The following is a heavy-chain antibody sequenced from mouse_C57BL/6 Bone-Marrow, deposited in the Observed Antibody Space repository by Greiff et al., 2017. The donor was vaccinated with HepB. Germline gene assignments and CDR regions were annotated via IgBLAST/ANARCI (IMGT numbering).Heavy chain of an antibody. CDR3: TRSGSSYDYAMDY. Sequence: VQLKESGGGLVQPGGSMKLSCAASGFTFSDAWMDWVRQSPEKGLEWVAEIRNKANNHATYYAETVKGRFTISRDDSKSSVYLQMNSLRAEDTGIYYCTRSGSSYDYAMDYWGQGTSVTVSS. D-gene: IGHD1-1*01. V-gene: IGHV6-6*01. J-gene: IGHJ4*01. CDR1: GFTFSDAW. CDR2: IRNKANNHAT.